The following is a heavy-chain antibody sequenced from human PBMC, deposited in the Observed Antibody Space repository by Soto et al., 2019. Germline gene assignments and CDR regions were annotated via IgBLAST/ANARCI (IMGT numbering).Heavy chain of an antibody. CDR2: ISAYNGNT. V-gene: IGHV1-18*04. CDR1: GYTFTSYG. D-gene: IGHD6-13*01. J-gene: IGHJ4*02. Sequence: ASVKVSCKASGYTFTSYGISWVRQAPGQGLEWMGWISAYNGNTNYAQKLQGRVTMTTDTSTSTAYMELRSLRSDDTAVYYCARVPPHFLRIAAVQYWGQGTLVTVSS. CDR3: ARVPPHFLRIAAVQY.